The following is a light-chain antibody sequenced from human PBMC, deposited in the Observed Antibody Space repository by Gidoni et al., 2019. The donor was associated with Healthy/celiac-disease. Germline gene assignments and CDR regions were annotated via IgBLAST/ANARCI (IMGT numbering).Light chain of an antibody. CDR1: QSISSY. CDR2: AAS. J-gene: IGKJ3*01. V-gene: IGKV1-39*01. Sequence: DIQMTQSPSSLSASVGDRVTITCRASQSISSYLNWYQQKPGKAPKLLIYAASSLQSGVPSRFSGSGSGTDFTLTISSLQPEDFAPYYCQQSYSTPIFGPGTNVDIK. CDR3: QQSYSTPI.